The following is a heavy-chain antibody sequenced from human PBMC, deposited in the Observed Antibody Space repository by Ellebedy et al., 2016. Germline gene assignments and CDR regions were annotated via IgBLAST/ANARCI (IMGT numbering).Heavy chain of an antibody. V-gene: IGHV3-23*01. D-gene: IGHD5-24*01. Sequence: GGSLRLXXAASGFTFSSYAMSWVRQAPGKGLEWVSAISGSGGSTYYADSVKGRFTISRDNSKNTLYLQMNSLRAEDTAVYYCANHPGRGWLRYPFDYWGQGTLVTVSS. CDR2: ISGSGGST. CDR3: ANHPGRGWLRYPFDY. J-gene: IGHJ4*02. CDR1: GFTFSSYA.